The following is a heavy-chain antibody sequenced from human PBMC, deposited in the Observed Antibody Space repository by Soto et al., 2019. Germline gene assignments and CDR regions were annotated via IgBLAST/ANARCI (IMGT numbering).Heavy chain of an antibody. CDR2: IKSKTDGGTT. Sequence: LRLSCAASGFTFSNAWMSWVRQAPGKGLEWVGRIKSKTDGGTTDYAAPVKGRFTISRDDSKNTLYLQMNSLRAEDTAVYYCAKDGPYSSSSGYYYYYGMDVWGQGTTVTVSS. V-gene: IGHV3-15*01. J-gene: IGHJ6*02. CDR1: GFTFSNAW. D-gene: IGHD6-6*01. CDR3: AKDGPYSSSSGYYYYYGMDV.